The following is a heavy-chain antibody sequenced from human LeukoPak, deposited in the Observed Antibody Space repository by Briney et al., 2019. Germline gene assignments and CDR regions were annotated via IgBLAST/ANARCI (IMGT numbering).Heavy chain of an antibody. CDR1: GGSFSGYY. J-gene: IGHJ1*01. Sequence: PSETLSLTCAVYGGSFSGYYWSWIRQPPGKGLEWIGEINHSGSTNYNPSLKSRVTISVDTSKNQFSLKLSSVTAADTAVYYCARGRLRSYYGSYFQHWGQGTLVTVSS. CDR2: INHSGST. V-gene: IGHV4-34*01. D-gene: IGHD1-26*01. CDR3: ARGRLRSYYGSYFQH.